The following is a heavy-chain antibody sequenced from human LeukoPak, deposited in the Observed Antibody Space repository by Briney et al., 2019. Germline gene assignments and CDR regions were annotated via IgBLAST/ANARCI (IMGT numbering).Heavy chain of an antibody. CDR1: GFTFSSYA. Sequence: PGGSLRLSCAASGFTFSSYAMSWVRQAPGKGLEWVSAISGSGGSTYYADSGKCRFTISRDNSKNTLYLQMNSLRAEDTAVYYCANRIAARQNYWGQGTLVTVSS. J-gene: IGHJ4*02. D-gene: IGHD6-6*01. V-gene: IGHV3-23*01. CDR3: ANRIAARQNY. CDR2: ISGSGGST.